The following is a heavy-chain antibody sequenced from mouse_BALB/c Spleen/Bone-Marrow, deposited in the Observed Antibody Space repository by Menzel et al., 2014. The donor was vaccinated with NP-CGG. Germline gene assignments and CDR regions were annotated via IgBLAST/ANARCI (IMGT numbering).Heavy chain of an antibody. J-gene: IGHJ3*01. CDR1: GYSFTSYW. V-gene: IGHV1-59*01. CDR3: ARRDNASFAY. D-gene: IGHD1-3*01. CDR2: IDPSDSET. Sequence: QVQLQQSGPQLVRPGASVKISCKASGYSFTSYWMHWVKQRPGQGLEWIGMIDPSDSETKLNQKFKDKATLTVDKSSSTAYLQLSSPTSEDSAVYYCARRDNASFAYWGQGTLVTVSA.